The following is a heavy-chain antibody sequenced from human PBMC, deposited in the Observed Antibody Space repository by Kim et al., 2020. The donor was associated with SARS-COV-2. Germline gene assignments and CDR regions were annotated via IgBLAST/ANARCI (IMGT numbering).Heavy chain of an antibody. J-gene: IGHJ5*02. D-gene: IGHD3-16*01. CDR2: IIPIFGTA. Sequence: SVKVSCKASGGTFSSYAISWVRQAPGQGLEWMGGIIPIFGTANYAQKFQGRVTITADESTSTAYMELSSLRSEDTAVYYCARRGGMEQPFQRQNWFDPWGQGTLVTVSS. CDR3: ARRGGMEQPFQRQNWFDP. V-gene: IGHV1-69*13. CDR1: GGTFSSYA.